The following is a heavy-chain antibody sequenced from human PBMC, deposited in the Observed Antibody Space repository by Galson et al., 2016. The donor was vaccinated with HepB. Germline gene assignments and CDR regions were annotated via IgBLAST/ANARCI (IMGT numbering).Heavy chain of an antibody. V-gene: IGHV3-48*02. CDR1: GFTFSGYG. CDR2: ISSRSNTI. CDR3: ARDRPTMYSNSWAYYYYGMDV. D-gene: IGHD6-13*01. Sequence: SLRLSCAASGFTFSGYGMNWVRQAPGKGLEWISYISSRSNTIYYADSVKGRFSISRGTAKNSLYLQMNSLRDEDTAVYYCARDRPTMYSNSWAYYYYGMDVWGQGTTVTVSS. J-gene: IGHJ6*02.